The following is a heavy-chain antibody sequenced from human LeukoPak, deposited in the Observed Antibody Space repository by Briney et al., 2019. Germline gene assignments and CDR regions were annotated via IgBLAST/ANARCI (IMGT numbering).Heavy chain of an antibody. J-gene: IGHJ4*02. D-gene: IGHD3-22*01. CDR1: GGTFSSYA. CDR3: ARDRRDYDSSGYHSPFDY. CDR2: IIPIFGTA. Sequence: SVKVSCKASGGTFSSYAISWVRQAPGQGLEWMGGIIPIFGTANYAQKFQGRVTITADESTSTAYMELSSLRSEDTAVYYCARDRRDYDSSGYHSPFDYWGQGTLVTVSS. V-gene: IGHV1-69*01.